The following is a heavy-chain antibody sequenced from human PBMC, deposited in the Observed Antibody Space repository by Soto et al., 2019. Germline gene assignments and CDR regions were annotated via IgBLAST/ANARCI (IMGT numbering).Heavy chain of an antibody. D-gene: IGHD3-22*01. CDR2: IYHSGST. J-gene: IGHJ5*02. CDR3: ARVAYDSSGYYYSNWFDP. CDR1: GGSISSGGYS. Sequence: SETLSLTCAVSGGSISSGGYSWSWIRQPPGKGLEWIGYIYHSGSTYYNPSLKSRVTISVDRSKNQFSLKLSSVTAADTAVYYCARVAYDSSGYYYSNWFDPWGQGTLVTVSS. V-gene: IGHV4-30-2*01.